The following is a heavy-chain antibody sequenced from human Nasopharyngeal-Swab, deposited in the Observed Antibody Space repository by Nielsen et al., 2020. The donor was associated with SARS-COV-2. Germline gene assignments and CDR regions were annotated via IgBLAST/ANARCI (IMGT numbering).Heavy chain of an antibody. CDR3: ARAVEFCSSTSCYSRAFDI. V-gene: IGHV1-8*01. J-gene: IGHJ3*02. Sequence: WVRQAPGQGLEWMGWMNPNSGNTGYAQKFQGRVTMTRNTSISTAYMELSSLRSEDTAVYYCARAVEFCSSTSCYSRAFDIWGQGTMVTVSS. D-gene: IGHD2-2*01. CDR2: MNPNSGNT.